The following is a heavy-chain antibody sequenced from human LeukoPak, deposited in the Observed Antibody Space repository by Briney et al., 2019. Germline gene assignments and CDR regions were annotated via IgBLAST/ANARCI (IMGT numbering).Heavy chain of an antibody. CDR2: IYYSGST. J-gene: IGHJ4*02. CDR3: AREIPEYFDY. D-gene: IGHD2-21*01. CDR1: GGSISSGGYY. V-gene: IGHV4-31*03. Sequence: SETLSLTCTVSGGSISSGGYYWSWIRQHPGKGLEWIGYIYYSGSTYYNASLKSRFTISVDTSKNQFSLKLSSVTAADTAVYYCAREIPEYFDYWGQGALVTVSS.